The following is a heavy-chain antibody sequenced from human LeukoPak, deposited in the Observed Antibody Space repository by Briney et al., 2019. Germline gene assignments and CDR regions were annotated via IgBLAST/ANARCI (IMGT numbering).Heavy chain of an antibody. D-gene: IGHD5-24*01. CDR3: ARGLRGRRDGYNSYYFDY. CDR2: MNPNSGNT. Sequence: ASVKVSCKASGYTFTSYDINWVRQATGQGLEWMGWMNPNSGNTGYAQKFQGRVTMTRNTSMSTAYMELSSLRSEDTAVYYCARGLRGRRDGYNSYYFDYWGQGTLDTVSS. V-gene: IGHV1-8*01. CDR1: GYTFTSYD. J-gene: IGHJ4*02.